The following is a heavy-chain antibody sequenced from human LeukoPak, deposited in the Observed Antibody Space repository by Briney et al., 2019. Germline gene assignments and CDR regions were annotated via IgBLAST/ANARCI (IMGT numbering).Heavy chain of an antibody. J-gene: IGHJ1*01. CDR2: INTSGGST. CDR1: GVTFTSQA. CDR3: ATDPTSWYDNSGYPEYFQH. Sequence: GGSLRLSCAASGVTFTSQAMHWVRQAPGKGLEWVSGINTSGGSTHYADSVKGRLTISRDNSKNTLYLQMNSLRVEDTAVYYCATDPTSWYDNSGYPEYFQHWGQGALVTVSS. D-gene: IGHD3-22*01. V-gene: IGHV3-23*01.